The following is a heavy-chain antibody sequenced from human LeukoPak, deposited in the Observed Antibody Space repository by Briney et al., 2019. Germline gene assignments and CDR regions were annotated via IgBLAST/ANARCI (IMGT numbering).Heavy chain of an antibody. V-gene: IGHV3-21*01. D-gene: IGHD3-22*01. CDR3: VRGDSREL. CDR2: IGRTSVDK. Sequence: GGSLRLSCAASGFTFNTYTMNWVRQAPGKRLEWISSIGRTSVDKYYADSVRGRFTISRDNAKNSLYVQMNSLRAEDTAVYYCVRGDSRELWGQGTLVTVSS. J-gene: IGHJ4*02. CDR1: GFTFNTYT.